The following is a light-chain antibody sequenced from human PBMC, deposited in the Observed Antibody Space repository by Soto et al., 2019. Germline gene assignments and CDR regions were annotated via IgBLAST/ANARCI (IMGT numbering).Light chain of an antibody. CDR3: GTWDSSLSGGV. V-gene: IGLV1-40*01. Sequence: QSVLTQPPSVSGAPGQTITISCTGSSSNIGAGYDVHWYQQLPGRAPKLLIYGNNNRPSGVPDRFSGSKSGTSATLGITGLQTGDEADYYCGTWDSSLSGGVFGGGTKLTVL. CDR2: GNN. J-gene: IGLJ3*02. CDR1: SSNIGAGYD.